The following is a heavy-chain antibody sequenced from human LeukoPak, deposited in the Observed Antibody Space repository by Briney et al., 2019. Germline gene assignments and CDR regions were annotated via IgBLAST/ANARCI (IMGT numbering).Heavy chain of an antibody. CDR3: ARDHAVVVAAVATYFDY. D-gene: IGHD2-15*01. CDR1: GFTFSSYS. Sequence: GGSLRLSCAASGFTFSSYSMNWVRQAPGKGLEWVSSISSSSSYIYYAGSVKGRFTISRDNAKNSLYLQMNSLRAEDTAVYYCARDHAVVVAAVATYFDYWGQGTLVTVSS. CDR2: ISSSSSYI. V-gene: IGHV3-21*01. J-gene: IGHJ4*02.